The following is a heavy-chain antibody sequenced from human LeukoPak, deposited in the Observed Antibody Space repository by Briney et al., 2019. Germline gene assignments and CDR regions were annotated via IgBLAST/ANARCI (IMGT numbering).Heavy chain of an antibody. CDR3: ARGLDYDILTGYYSGDYWFDP. CDR2: INHSGST. D-gene: IGHD3-9*01. J-gene: IGHJ5*02. Sequence: SETLSLTCAVYGGSFSGYYWSWIRQPPGKGLEWIGEINHSGSTNYNPSLKSRVTISVDTSKNQFSLKLSSVTAADTAVYYCARGLDYDILTGYYSGDYWFDPWGQGTLVTVSS. V-gene: IGHV4-34*01. CDR1: GGSFSGYY.